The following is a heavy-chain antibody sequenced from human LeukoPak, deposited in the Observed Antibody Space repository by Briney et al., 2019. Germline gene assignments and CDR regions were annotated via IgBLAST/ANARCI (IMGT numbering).Heavy chain of an antibody. CDR3: ARASGAHYDFWSGSYYMDV. CDR2: IIPIFGTA. V-gene: IGHV1-69*01. D-gene: IGHD3-3*01. CDR1: GGTFSSYA. J-gene: IGHJ6*03. Sequence: SVKVSCKASGGTFSSYAISWVRQAPGQGLAWMGGIIPIFGTANYAQKFQGRVTITADESTSTAYMELSSLRSEDTAVYYCARASGAHYDFWSGSYYMDVWGKGTTVTVSS.